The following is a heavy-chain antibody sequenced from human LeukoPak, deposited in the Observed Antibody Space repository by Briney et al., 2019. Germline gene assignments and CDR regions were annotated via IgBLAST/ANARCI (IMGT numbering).Heavy chain of an antibody. CDR2: ISSSSSYI. CDR1: GFTLSRHS. CDR3: ARGRDNYDYTFDY. V-gene: IGHV3-21*01. Sequence: GGSLRLSCIVSGFTLSRHSMHWVRQAPGKGLEWVSSISSSSSYIYYADSMKGRATISRDNARKSVHLRINGLRAEDTAVYYCARGRDNYDYTFDYWGQGTRVTVSS. J-gene: IGHJ4*02. D-gene: IGHD5-12*01.